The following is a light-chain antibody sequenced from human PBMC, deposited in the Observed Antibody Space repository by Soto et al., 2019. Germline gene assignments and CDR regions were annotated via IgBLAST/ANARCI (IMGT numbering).Light chain of an antibody. CDR3: QQSYTLPYT. J-gene: IGKJ2*01. Sequence: DIQMTQSPSSLSASVGDRVTISCRASQNMRNYLNWYRQKPGRAPEFLIYLVSTVESGASSRFSGSGFGTEFTLTIKSLQPDDFGVYYCQQSYTLPYTFGQGTSLDIK. CDR1: QNMRNY. CDR2: LVS. V-gene: IGKV1-39*01.